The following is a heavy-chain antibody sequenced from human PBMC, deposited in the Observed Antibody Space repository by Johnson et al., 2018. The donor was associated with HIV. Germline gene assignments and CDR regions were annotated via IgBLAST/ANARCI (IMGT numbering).Heavy chain of an antibody. CDR2: LNWNGGST. D-gene: IGHD3-10*01. Sequence: VQLVESGGGVVQPGRSLRLSCAASGFTFDDYGMSWVRQVPGKGLEWVSGLNWNGGSTGYADSVKGRFTISRDNAKNSLYLQMNSRRAEDTALYYCARAAAPYYYGSGSYYFDTFDIWGQGTMVTVSS. CDR3: ARAAAPYYYGSGSYYFDTFDI. CDR1: GFTFDDYG. V-gene: IGHV3-20*04. J-gene: IGHJ3*02.